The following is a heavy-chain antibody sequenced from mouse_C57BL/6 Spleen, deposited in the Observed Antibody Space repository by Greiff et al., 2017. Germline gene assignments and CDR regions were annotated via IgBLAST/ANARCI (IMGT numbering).Heavy chain of an antibody. CDR3: ATSRFYGSSYVRVYYAMDY. CDR2: IYPSDSET. CDR1: GYTFTSYW. V-gene: IGHV1-61*01. Sequence: VQLQQPGAELVRPGSSVKLSCKASGYTFTSYWMDWVKQRPGQGLEWIGNIYPSDSETHYNQKFKDKATLTVDKSSSTAYMQLSSLTSEDSAVYYCATSRFYGSSYVRVYYAMDYWGQGTSVTVSS. D-gene: IGHD1-1*01. J-gene: IGHJ4*01.